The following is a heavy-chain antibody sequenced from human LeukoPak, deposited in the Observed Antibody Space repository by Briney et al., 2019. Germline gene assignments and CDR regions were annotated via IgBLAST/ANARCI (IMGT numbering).Heavy chain of an antibody. CDR3: ATITTTTDY. V-gene: IGHV1-24*01. J-gene: IGHJ4*02. Sequence: ASVKVSCKVSGYTLIELSMHWVRQAPGKGLEWMAGFDAEDGETIYAQKFQCRVTMTEDTSTDAAYMELSSLRSEDTAIYYCATITTTTDYWGQGTLVTVSS. D-gene: IGHD1-14*01. CDR2: FDAEDGET. CDR1: GYTLIELS.